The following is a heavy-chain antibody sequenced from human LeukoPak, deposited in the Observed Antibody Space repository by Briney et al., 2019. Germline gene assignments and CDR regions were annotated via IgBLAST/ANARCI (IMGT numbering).Heavy chain of an antibody. CDR3: ATATQFYYDCWSGYYVGNDY. CDR2: MNPDSGNT. D-gene: IGHD3-3*01. J-gene: IGHJ4*02. CDR1: GYTFTSYD. V-gene: IGHV1-8*03. Sequence: ASVKVSCKASGYTFTSYDINWGRQATGQGLERMGWMNPDSGNTGYAQKFQGRVTITRNTSISTAYMELSSLRSEDTAVYYCATATQFYYDCWSGYYVGNDYWGQGTLVTVSS.